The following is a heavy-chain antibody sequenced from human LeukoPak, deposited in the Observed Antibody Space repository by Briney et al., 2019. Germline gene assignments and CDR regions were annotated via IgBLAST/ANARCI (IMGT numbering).Heavy chain of an antibody. CDR3: ARSYYDSSGYFPQGYFQH. Sequence: ETLSLTCAVYGGSFSGYYWSWIRQPPGKGLEWVSVIYSGGSTYYADSVKGRFTISRDSSKNTLYLQMNSLRADDTAVYYCARSYYDSSGYFPQGYFQHWGQGNLVTVSS. J-gene: IGHJ1*01. CDR2: IYSGGST. CDR1: GGSFSGYY. D-gene: IGHD3-22*01. V-gene: IGHV3-66*01.